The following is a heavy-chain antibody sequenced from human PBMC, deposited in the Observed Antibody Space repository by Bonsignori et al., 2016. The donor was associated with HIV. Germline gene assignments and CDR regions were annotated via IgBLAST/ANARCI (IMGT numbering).Heavy chain of an antibody. J-gene: IGHJ4*02. CDR2: ISGGST. Sequence: WIRQPPGKGLEWVSAISGGSTYYADSVKGRFTISRDNSKNTLYLQMNSLRAEDTAVYYCGGRYYDSSGYYPFDYWGQGTLVTVSS. V-gene: IGHV3-23*01. CDR3: GGRYYDSSGYYPFDY. D-gene: IGHD3-22*01.